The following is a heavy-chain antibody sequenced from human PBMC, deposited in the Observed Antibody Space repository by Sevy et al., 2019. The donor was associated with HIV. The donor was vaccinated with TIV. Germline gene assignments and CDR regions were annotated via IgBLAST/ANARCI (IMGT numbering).Heavy chain of an antibody. D-gene: IGHD3-3*01. V-gene: IGHV3-23*01. Sequence: GGSLRLSCVGSGFSFSSDAMSWVRQAPGKGLQWVATVSASGGSTYYADSVRGRFSITGNNSKNTLYVKMNSLRAEDTVVYYCARVGGGGYYDPWSGYLEFDPWGQGTLVTVSS. CDR2: VSASGGST. CDR1: GFSFSSDA. CDR3: ARVGGGGYYDPWSGYLEFDP. J-gene: IGHJ5*02.